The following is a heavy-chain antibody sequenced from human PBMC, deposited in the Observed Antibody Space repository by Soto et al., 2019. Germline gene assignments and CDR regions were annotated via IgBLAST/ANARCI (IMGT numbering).Heavy chain of an antibody. V-gene: IGHV1-69*06. Sequence: ASVKVSCKASGGTFSSCAMSWVRQAPGEGLEWMGGIIPIFGTANYAQKFQGRVTITADKSTSTAYMELSSLRSEDTAVYYCVSNYYDSSGYYYDYYYYYGMDVWGQGTTVTVSS. CDR1: GGTFSSCA. D-gene: IGHD3-22*01. CDR3: VSNYYDSSGYYYDYYYYYGMDV. J-gene: IGHJ6*02. CDR2: IIPIFGTA.